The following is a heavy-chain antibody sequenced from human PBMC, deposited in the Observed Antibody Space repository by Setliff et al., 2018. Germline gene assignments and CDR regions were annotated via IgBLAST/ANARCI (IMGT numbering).Heavy chain of an antibody. CDR3: ARERYFDWFFED. CDR2: IHASGSP. J-gene: IGHJ4*01. Sequence: PSETLSLTCTVSGGSITSGSFYWSWIRQPAGKKLEWIGRIHASGSPDCNPSFKSRVTISRDTSTNQFSLKLGSVTAADTAVYYCARERYFDWFFEDWGHGTLVTVSS. D-gene: IGHD3-9*01. CDR1: GGSITSGSFY. V-gene: IGHV4-61*02.